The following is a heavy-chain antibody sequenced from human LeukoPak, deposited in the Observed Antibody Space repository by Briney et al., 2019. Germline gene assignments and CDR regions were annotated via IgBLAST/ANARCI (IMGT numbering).Heavy chain of an antibody. Sequence: GGSLRLSCAASGFTFSSHAMSWVRQAPGKGLEWVSGVSSSGATTYYADSVKGRFTISRDNSKSSLYLLMNNLRAEDTAVYYCAKVTLGYSYGPPHSWGQGALVIVSA. J-gene: IGHJ4*02. V-gene: IGHV3-23*01. D-gene: IGHD5-18*01. CDR2: VSSSGATT. CDR1: GFTFSSHA. CDR3: AKVTLGYSYGPPHS.